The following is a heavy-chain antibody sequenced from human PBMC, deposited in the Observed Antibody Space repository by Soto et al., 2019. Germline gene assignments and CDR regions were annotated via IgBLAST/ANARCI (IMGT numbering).Heavy chain of an antibody. CDR1: GFTFSSYW. V-gene: IGHV3-74*01. CDR2: INSDGSST. CDR3: ASIAASSQGTGMDV. J-gene: IGHJ6*02. Sequence: EVQLVESGGGLVQPGGSLRLSCAASGFTFSSYWMHWVRQAPGKGLVWVSRINSDGSSTSYADSVKGRFTISRDNAKNTLYLQMNSLRAEDMAVYYCASIAASSQGTGMDVWGQGTTVTVSS. D-gene: IGHD6-13*01.